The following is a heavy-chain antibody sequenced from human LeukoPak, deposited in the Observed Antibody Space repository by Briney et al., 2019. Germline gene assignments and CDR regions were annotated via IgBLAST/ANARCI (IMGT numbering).Heavy chain of an antibody. CDR2: ISSSSSYI. V-gene: IGHV3-21*01. D-gene: IGHD3-9*01. CDR1: GFTFSSYS. CDR3: AKGSQPLRYFDWPYDY. J-gene: IGHJ4*02. Sequence: GGSLRLSCAASGFTFSSYSMNWVRQAPGKGLEWVSSISSSSSYIYYADSVKGRFTISRDNSKNTLYLQMNSLRAEDTAVYYCAKGSQPLRYFDWPYDYWGQGTLVTVSS.